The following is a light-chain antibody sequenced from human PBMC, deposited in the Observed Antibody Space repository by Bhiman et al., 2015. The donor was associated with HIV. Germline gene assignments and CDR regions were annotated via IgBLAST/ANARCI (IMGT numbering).Light chain of an antibody. V-gene: IGLV2-14*03. Sequence: QSALTQPASVSGSPGQSITISCTGTSSDVGAYNYVSWYQQYPGKAPKLMIYDVSNRPSGVPNRFSGSKSDNTASLTISGLQAEDEADYYCSSYTTSSTYVFGTGTKVTVL. J-gene: IGLJ1*01. CDR2: DVS. CDR1: SSDVGAYNY. CDR3: SSYTTSSTYV.